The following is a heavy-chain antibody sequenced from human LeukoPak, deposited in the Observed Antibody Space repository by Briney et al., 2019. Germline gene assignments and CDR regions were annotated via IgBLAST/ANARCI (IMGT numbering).Heavy chain of an antibody. CDR1: GFTFSSYA. Sequence: PGGSLRLSCAASGFTFSSYAMNWVRQAPGKGLEWVSAISGSGGRTYYADSVKGRFTISRENSRNTLYLQMNSLRADDTAVYYCAKDPYYYGSGTFDYWGQGTLVTVSS. D-gene: IGHD3-10*01. CDR2: ISGSGGRT. J-gene: IGHJ4*02. CDR3: AKDPYYYGSGTFDY. V-gene: IGHV3-23*01.